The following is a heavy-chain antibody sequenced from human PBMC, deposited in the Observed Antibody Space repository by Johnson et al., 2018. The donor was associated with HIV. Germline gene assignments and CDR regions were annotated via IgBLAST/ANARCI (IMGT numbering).Heavy chain of an antibody. Sequence: QMLLVESGGGVVQPGRSLRLSCAASGFTFSSYGMHWVRQAPGKGLEWVAVISYDGSNKYYADFVKGRFTISRDSSKNTLYLQMNSLRAEDTAVYYCARGGRVDDSSGYYAFDSWGQGTMVTVSS. CDR3: ARGGRVDDSSGYYAFDS. CDR2: ISYDGSNK. CDR1: GFTFSSYG. J-gene: IGHJ3*02. D-gene: IGHD3-22*01. V-gene: IGHV3-30*03.